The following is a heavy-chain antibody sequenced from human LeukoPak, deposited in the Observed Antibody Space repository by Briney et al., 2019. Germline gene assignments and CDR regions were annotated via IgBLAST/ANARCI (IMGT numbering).Heavy chain of an antibody. Sequence: GGSLRLSCTVSGFTVSSNSMSWVRQAPGKGLEWVSFIYSDNTHYSDSVKGRFTISRDNSKNTLYLQMNSLRAEDTAVYYCASLIAAAGTLDYWGQGTLVTVSS. CDR1: GFTVSSNS. V-gene: IGHV3-66*03. J-gene: IGHJ4*02. CDR2: IYSDNT. CDR3: ASLIAAAGTLDY. D-gene: IGHD6-13*01.